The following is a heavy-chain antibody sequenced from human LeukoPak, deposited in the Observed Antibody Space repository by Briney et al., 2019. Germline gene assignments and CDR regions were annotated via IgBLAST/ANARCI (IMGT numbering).Heavy chain of an antibody. CDR2: ISGSGGST. CDR3: AKDLFDDSSGYGVDY. D-gene: IGHD3-22*01. Sequence: XAASGFTFSSYAMSWVRQAPGKGLEWVSAISGSGGSTYYADSVKGRFTISRDNSKNTLYLQMNSLRAEDTAVYYCAKDLFDDSSGYGVDYWGQGTLVTVSA. CDR1: GFTFSSYA. J-gene: IGHJ4*02. V-gene: IGHV3-23*01.